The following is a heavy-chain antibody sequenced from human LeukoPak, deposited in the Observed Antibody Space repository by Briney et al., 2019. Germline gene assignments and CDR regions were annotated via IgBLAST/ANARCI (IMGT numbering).Heavy chain of an antibody. CDR2: ISAYNGNT. J-gene: IGHJ4*02. V-gene: IGHV1-18*01. CDR3: ARDKGGTMTKALAD. Sequence: ASVKVSCKSSGYTFNSYGISWVRQAPGQGLEWMGWISAYNGNTNYAQNLQGRLTMTTDTSTSTAYMELRSLRSDDTAVYYCARDKGGTMTKALADWGQGTLVTVSS. CDR1: GYTFNSYG. D-gene: IGHD1-1*01.